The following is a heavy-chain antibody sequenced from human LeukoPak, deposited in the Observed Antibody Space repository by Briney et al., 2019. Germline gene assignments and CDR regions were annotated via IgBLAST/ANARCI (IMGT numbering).Heavy chain of an antibody. V-gene: IGHV3-11*05. CDR2: ISSSTSHT. J-gene: IGHJ4*02. Sequence: EGSLRLSCAASGFTFSDYYMNWIRRAPGKGLEWVSYISSSTSHTKYADSVKGRFTISRDSSKSTLYLQMNSLRAEDTAIYYCAKDALEGRPYYFDYWGQGTLVTVSS. CDR1: GFTFSDYY. CDR3: AKDALEGRPYYFDY. D-gene: IGHD1-1*01.